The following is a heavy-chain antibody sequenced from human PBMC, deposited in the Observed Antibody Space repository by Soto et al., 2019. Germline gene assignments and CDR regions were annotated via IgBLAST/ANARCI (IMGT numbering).Heavy chain of an antibody. CDR2: IIPIFGTP. CDR3: ARDRQQLVGYDY. Sequence: QVQLVQSGAEVKKPGSSVEVSCKASGGSFTSYAVSWVRQAPGQGLEWMGGIIPIFGTPNYAQKFQGRVTITADESTSTAYMELSSLRSEDTAVYYCARDRQQLVGYDYWGQGTLVTVSS. D-gene: IGHD6-13*01. CDR1: GGSFTSYA. V-gene: IGHV1-69*01. J-gene: IGHJ4*02.